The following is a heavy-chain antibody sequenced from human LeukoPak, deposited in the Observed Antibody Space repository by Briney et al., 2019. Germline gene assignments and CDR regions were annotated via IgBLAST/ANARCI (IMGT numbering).Heavy chain of an antibody. J-gene: IGHJ4*02. CDR1: GFTFSSYW. CDR3: ARKTVVGSYFDY. Sequence: GGSLRFSCAASGFTFSSYWMSWGRQAPGKGLEGVANIKQDGSDKYYVDSVKGRFTISRDNAKNSLYLQINSLRAEDTAVYYCARKTVVGSYFDYWGQGTPVTVSS. V-gene: IGHV3-7*03. CDR2: IKQDGSDK. D-gene: IGHD4-23*01.